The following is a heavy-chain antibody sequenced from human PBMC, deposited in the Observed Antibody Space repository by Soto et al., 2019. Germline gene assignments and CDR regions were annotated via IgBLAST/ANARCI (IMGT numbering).Heavy chain of an antibody. Sequence: SETLSLTCTVSGGSISSYYWSWIRQPPGKGLEWIGYIYYSGSTSYNPSLKSRVTISVDTSKNQFSLKLSSVTAADTAVYYCARATTVVTPFWFDPWGQGTLVTVSS. J-gene: IGHJ5*02. V-gene: IGHV4-59*01. CDR2: IYYSGST. CDR3: ARATTVVTPFWFDP. D-gene: IGHD4-17*01. CDR1: GGSISSYY.